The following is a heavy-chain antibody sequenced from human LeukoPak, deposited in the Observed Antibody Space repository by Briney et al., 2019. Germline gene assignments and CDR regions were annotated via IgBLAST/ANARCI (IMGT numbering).Heavy chain of an antibody. Sequence: ASVTVSCTASGYTFTGYYMHWVRQAPGQGLEWMGWINPNSGGTNYAQKFQGWVTMTRDTSISTAYMELSRLRSDDTAVYYCARDCGSDCYDPAFDIWGQGTMVTVSS. V-gene: IGHV1-2*04. CDR3: ARDCGSDCYDPAFDI. D-gene: IGHD2-21*02. CDR2: INPNSGGT. J-gene: IGHJ3*02. CDR1: GYTFTGYY.